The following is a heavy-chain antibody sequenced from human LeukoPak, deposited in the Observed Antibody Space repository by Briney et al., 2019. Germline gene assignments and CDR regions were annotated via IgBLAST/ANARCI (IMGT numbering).Heavy chain of an antibody. CDR3: ARVGTSGWAFFDY. CDR2: INPNTGGA. Sequence: ASVKVSCKASGCTFTDYYIHWVRPAPGHGLEWMGRINPNTGGANYAQKFQGRVTMIRDTSITTANMELSKLRSDDTAVYYCARVGTSGWAFFDYWGQGALVTVSS. CDR1: GCTFTDYY. V-gene: IGHV1-2*06. D-gene: IGHD6-19*01. J-gene: IGHJ4*02.